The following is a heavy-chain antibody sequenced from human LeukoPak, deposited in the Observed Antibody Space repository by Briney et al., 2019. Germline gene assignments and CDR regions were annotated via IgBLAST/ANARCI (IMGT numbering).Heavy chain of an antibody. V-gene: IGHV1-2*02. D-gene: IGHD2-2*01. CDR2: INPNSGGT. CDR1: GYTFTGYY. Sequence: ASVKVSCKASGYTFTGYYMHWVRQAPGQGLEWMGWINPNSGGTNYAQKFQGRVTMTRDTSISTAYMELSRLRSDDTAVYYCASVSNQLPRSYYYYYYYMDVWGKGTTVTVSS. CDR3: ASVSNQLPRSYYYYYYYMDV. J-gene: IGHJ6*03.